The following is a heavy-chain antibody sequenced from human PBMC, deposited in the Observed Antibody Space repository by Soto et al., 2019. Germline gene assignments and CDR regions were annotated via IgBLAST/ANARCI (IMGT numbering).Heavy chain of an antibody. V-gene: IGHV3-15*01. D-gene: IGHD3-22*01. J-gene: IGHJ4*02. CDR3: AGDVPSYYYDGSGYYSFDY. CDR1: GFTFNSAW. CDR2: IMSKIDGGTT. Sequence: EVQLVESGGGLVKTGGSLRLSCAASGFTFNSAWMSWVRQAPGKGLEWVGRIMSKIDGGTTDYAAPVKGRFTISRDDSKNTLYLQMNRLKAEDTAVYFCAGDVPSYYYDGSGYYSFDYWGQGTLVPVSS.